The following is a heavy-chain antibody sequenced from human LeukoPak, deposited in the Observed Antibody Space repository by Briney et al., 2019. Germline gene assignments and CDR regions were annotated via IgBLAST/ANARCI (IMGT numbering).Heavy chain of an antibody. V-gene: IGHV4-39*01. D-gene: IGHD3-3*01. J-gene: IGHJ4*02. CDR3: ARGYDFWSGYGPFDY. Sequence: SETLSLTCTVSGGSISSSSYYWGWIRQPPGKGLEWIGSIYYSGSTYYNPSLKSRVTISVDTSKNQFSLKLSSVTAADTAVYYCARGYDFWSGYGPFDYWGQGTLVTVSS. CDR1: GGSISSSSYY. CDR2: IYYSGST.